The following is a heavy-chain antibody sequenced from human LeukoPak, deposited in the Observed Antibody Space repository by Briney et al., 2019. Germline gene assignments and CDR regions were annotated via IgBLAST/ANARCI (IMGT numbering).Heavy chain of an antibody. CDR1: GGSISTADYY. CDR2: IYHTGNT. CDR3: AKYIMTAGFDC. V-gene: IGHV4-31*03. Sequence: SETLSLTCTVSGGSISTADYYWSWIRQHPEKGLEWIGYIYHTGNTYYNPSLKSRVSISVDTSKNQFSLKLNSVTAADTAVYYCAKYIMTAGFDCWGQGTLVTVSS. J-gene: IGHJ4*02. D-gene: IGHD3-9*01.